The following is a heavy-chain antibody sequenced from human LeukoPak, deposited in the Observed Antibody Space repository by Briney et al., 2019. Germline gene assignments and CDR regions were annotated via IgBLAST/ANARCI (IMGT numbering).Heavy chain of an antibody. Sequence: SGTLSLTCDVSGVSISSGSWWSWVRQLPGKGLEWIAEIHHSGRTNYNPSLKSRVTISVDKSRNQFSVMLTPVSAADTAVCYCTRNGYYSADYWGQGTLVTVSS. D-gene: IGHD4-17*01. CDR1: GVSISSGSW. V-gene: IGHV4-4*02. CDR3: TRNGYYSADY. J-gene: IGHJ4*02. CDR2: IHHSGRT.